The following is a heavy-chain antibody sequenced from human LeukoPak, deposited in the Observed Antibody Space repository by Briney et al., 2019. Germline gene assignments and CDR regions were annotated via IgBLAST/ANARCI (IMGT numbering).Heavy chain of an antibody. CDR2: ISPSGGST. J-gene: IGHJ5*02. Sequence: ASVKVSCKASGHAFTNYYIHWVRQAPGQGLEWMGIISPSGGSTSYAQKFQGRVTMTRDTSTSTVYMELSSLRSEDTAVYYCARGVDYGDYVYWFDPWGQGTLVTVSS. V-gene: IGHV1-46*01. CDR1: GHAFTNYY. CDR3: ARGVDYGDYVYWFDP. D-gene: IGHD4-17*01.